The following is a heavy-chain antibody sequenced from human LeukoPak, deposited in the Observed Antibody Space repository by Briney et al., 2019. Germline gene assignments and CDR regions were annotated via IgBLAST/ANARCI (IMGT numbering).Heavy chain of an antibody. CDR1: GGSISGRY. V-gene: IGHV4-59*11. D-gene: IGHD2-15*01. CDR3: ARDAGGSPFFDY. J-gene: IGHJ4*02. CDR2: INYSGST. Sequence: SEPLSLTCTVSGGSISGRYWGWIRQPPGKGLEWIGYINYSGSTDYNPSLKSRVTISLDTSKNQFSLKLSSVTAADTAVYYCARDAGGSPFFDYWGQGTLVTVSS.